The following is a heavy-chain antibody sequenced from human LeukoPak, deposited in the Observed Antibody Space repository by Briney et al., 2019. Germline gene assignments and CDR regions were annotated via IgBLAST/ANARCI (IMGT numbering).Heavy chain of an antibody. CDR3: ARERHSEKNYYYYGMDV. Sequence: PGGSLRLSCAASGFTFSSYSMNWVRQAPGKGLEWVSFISSSSSYIYYADSVKGRFTISRDNAKNSLYLQMNSLRAEDTAVYYCARERHSEKNYYYYGMDVWGQGTTVTVSS. V-gene: IGHV3-21*01. CDR1: GFTFSSYS. D-gene: IGHD2-15*01. J-gene: IGHJ6*02. CDR2: ISSSSSYI.